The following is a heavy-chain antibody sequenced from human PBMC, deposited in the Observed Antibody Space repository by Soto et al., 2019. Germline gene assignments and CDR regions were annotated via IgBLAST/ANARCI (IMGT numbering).Heavy chain of an antibody. V-gene: IGHV3-15*01. CDR3: TIVANKYYMDV. Sequence: SLRLSCAASGFTFSNAWMSWVRQAPGKGLEWVGRIKSKTDGGTTDYAAPVKGRFTISRDDSKNTLYLQMNSLKTEDTAVYYCTIVANKYYMDVWGKGTTVTVSS. J-gene: IGHJ6*03. CDR1: GFTFSNAW. CDR2: IKSKTDGGTT. D-gene: IGHD2-15*01.